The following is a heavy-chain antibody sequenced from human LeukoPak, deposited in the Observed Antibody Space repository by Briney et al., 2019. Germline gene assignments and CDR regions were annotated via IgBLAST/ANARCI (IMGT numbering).Heavy chain of an antibody. D-gene: IGHD5-24*01. CDR3: ASDSRDGYNFDY. CDR2: INHSGST. V-gene: IGHV4-34*01. Sequence: SETLSLTCAVYGGSFSGYYWSWIRQPPGKGLEWIGEINHSGSTNYNPSLKSRVTISVDTSKNQFSLKLSSVTAADTAVYYCASDSRDGYNFDYWGQGTLVTVPS. J-gene: IGHJ4*02. CDR1: GGSFSGYY.